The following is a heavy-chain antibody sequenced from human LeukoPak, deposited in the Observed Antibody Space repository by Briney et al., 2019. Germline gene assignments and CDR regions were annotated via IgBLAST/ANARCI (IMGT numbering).Heavy chain of an antibody. Sequence: SETLPLTCTVSGGSISSSSYYWGWIRQPPGKGLEWIGSIYYSGSTYYNPSLKSRVTISVDTSKNQFSLKLSSVTAADTAVYYCARRALYYDSSGYYVVNWFDPWGQGTLVTVSS. CDR1: GGSISSSSYY. CDR3: ARRALYYDSSGYYVVNWFDP. CDR2: IYYSGST. V-gene: IGHV4-39*01. J-gene: IGHJ5*02. D-gene: IGHD3-22*01.